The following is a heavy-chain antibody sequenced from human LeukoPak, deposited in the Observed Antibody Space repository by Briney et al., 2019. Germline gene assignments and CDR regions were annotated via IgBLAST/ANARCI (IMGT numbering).Heavy chain of an antibody. V-gene: IGHV1-24*01. CDR1: GYTLTELS. J-gene: IGHJ6*02. CDR3: ATAIEADRQYCYGMDV. D-gene: IGHD6-13*01. CDR2: FDPKDGET. Sequence: ASVKVSCKVSGYTLTELSMHWVRQAPGKGLEWMGGFDPKDGETIYAQKFQGRVTMTEDTSTDTAYMELSSLRSEDTAVYYCATAIEADRQYCYGMDVWGQGTTVTVSS.